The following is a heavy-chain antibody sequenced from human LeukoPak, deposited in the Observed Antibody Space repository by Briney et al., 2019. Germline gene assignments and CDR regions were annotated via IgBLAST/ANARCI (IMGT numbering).Heavy chain of an antibody. J-gene: IGHJ4*02. Sequence: GESLKISCKGSGYSFTSYWIGWVRQKPGKGLEWMGIIYPGDSDTRYSPSFQGQVTISADKSISTAYLQWSSLKASDTAMYYCARSSRWTLYYFDYWGQGTLVTVSS. CDR2: IYPGDSDT. CDR1: GYSFTSYW. D-gene: IGHD6-13*01. CDR3: ARSSRWTLYYFDY. V-gene: IGHV5-51*01.